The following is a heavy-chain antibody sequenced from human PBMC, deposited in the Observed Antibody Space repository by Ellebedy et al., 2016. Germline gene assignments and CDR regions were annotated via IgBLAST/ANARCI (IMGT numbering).Heavy chain of an antibody. D-gene: IGHD3-10*01. J-gene: IGHJ4*02. V-gene: IGHV4-31*02. CDR3: ARGGTYGSGSYIYYFDY. Sequence: SETLSLTXTVSGGSINSGSYYWSWIRQLPGKGLEWIGYIYYRGSTYYNASLRGRVTISVDTSKNQFSLKMSTVTAADTAVYYCARGGTYGSGSYIYYFDYWGQGTLVTVSS. CDR2: IYYRGST. CDR1: GGSINSGSYY.